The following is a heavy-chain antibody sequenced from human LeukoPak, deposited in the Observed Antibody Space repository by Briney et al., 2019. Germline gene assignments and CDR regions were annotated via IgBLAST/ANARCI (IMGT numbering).Heavy chain of an antibody. D-gene: IGHD3-9*01. J-gene: IGHJ4*02. CDR1: GFTFSSYA. CDR3: AEGNYDILSGYYSAFI. V-gene: IGHV3-23*01. CDR2: ISGTGDST. Sequence: GGSLRLSCAASGFTFSSYAMSWVRQVPGKGLEWVLTISGTGDSTYYADSVKGRFTISRDNSKNTLYLQMNSLRAEDTAVYYCAEGNYDILSGYYSAFIWGQGTLVTVSS.